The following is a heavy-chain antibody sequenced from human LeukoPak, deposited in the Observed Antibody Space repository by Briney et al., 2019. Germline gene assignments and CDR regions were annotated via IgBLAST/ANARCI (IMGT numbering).Heavy chain of an antibody. CDR1: GFTFSSYA. CDR2: IWKDGSDK. V-gene: IGHV3-33*08. D-gene: IGHD3-10*01. J-gene: IGHJ6*01. Sequence: GGSLRLSCAASGFTFSSYAMHWVRQAPGKGLEWVAVIWKDGSDKYDEDSVKGRFTISRDNSKNTLYLQMNSLRAEDTAVYYCARDHYYGSGRDYYGMDVWGQGTTVTVSS. CDR3: ARDHYYGSGRDYYGMDV.